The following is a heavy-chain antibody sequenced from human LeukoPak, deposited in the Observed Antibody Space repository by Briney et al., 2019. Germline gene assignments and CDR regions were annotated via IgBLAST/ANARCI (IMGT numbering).Heavy chain of an antibody. D-gene: IGHD3-22*01. CDR3: ARAGPNNYYDSSGYALAFDI. J-gene: IGHJ3*02. Sequence: GASVKVSCKASGYIFTSYYMHWVRQAPGQGHEWMGIINPSGGSTSYAQKFQGRVTMTRDTSTSTVYMELSSLRSEDTAVYYCARAGPNNYYDSSGYALAFDIWGQGTMVTVSS. CDR2: INPSGGST. CDR1: GYIFTSYY. V-gene: IGHV1-46*01.